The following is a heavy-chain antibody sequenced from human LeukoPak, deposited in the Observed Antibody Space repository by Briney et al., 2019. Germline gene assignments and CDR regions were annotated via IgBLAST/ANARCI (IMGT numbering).Heavy chain of an antibody. Sequence: GGSLRLSCAASGFTFSSYAMSWVRQAPRKGLEWVSAISGSGGSTYYADSVKGRFTISRDNSKNTLYLQMNSLRAEDTAVYYCAKVGESSSGYYYYYYGMDVWGQGTTVTVSS. CDR2: ISGSGGST. D-gene: IGHD3-22*01. CDR3: AKVGESSSGYYYYYYGMDV. CDR1: GFTFSSYA. J-gene: IGHJ6*02. V-gene: IGHV3-23*01.